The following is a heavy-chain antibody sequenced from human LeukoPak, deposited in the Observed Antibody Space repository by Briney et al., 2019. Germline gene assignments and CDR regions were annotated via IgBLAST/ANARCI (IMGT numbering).Heavy chain of an antibody. CDR3: ALRGDFWSI. D-gene: IGHD3-3*01. V-gene: IGHV4-59*01. J-gene: IGHJ4*02. CDR1: GGSISGYY. Sequence: PSETLSLTCTVSGGSISGYYCSWIRQPPGKGLEWIGYVSYSGSTNYNPSLKSRVTISVDTSKNHISLNLTSVTAADTAVYYCALRGDFWSIWGQGALVTVSS. CDR2: VSYSGST.